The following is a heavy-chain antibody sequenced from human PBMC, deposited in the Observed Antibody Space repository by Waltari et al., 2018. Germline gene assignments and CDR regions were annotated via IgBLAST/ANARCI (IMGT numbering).Heavy chain of an antibody. CDR1: GFTFSSYA. CDR3: ATPPYDSSGSPVDY. D-gene: IGHD3-22*01. J-gene: IGHJ4*02. Sequence: EVQLVESGGGLVQPGGSLRLSCAASGFTFSSYAMSWVRQAPGKGLEWVSAISGSGGSTYYADSVKGRFTISGDNSKNTLYLQMNSLGAEDTAVYYCATPPYDSSGSPVDYWGQGTLVTVSS. V-gene: IGHV3-23*04. CDR2: ISGSGGST.